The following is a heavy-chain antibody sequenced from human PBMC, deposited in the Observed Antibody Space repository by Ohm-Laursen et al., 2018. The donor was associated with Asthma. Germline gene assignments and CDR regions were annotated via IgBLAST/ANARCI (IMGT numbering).Heavy chain of an antibody. J-gene: IGHJ1*01. CDR3: AGIGPEWELPGREYSLIQ. CDR2: ISTASTFI. CDR1: GYSFSLYS. D-gene: IGHD1-26*01. Sequence: SLRLSCAASGYSFSLYSIHWVRQAPGKGLEWVASISTASTFIYYGDSVRSRFTTTRDNAKNLVYLQMDSLRVEDTALYYCAGIGPEWELPGREYSLIQWGQGTLVTVSS. V-gene: IGHV3-21*01.